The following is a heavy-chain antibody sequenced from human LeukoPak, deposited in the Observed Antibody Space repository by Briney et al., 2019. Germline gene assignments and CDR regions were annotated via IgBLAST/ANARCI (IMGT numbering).Heavy chain of an antibody. CDR3: ARDRYNYYGMDV. CDR2: ISSSSSYT. V-gene: IGHV3-11*06. D-gene: IGHD2-2*02. J-gene: IGHJ6*02. Sequence: PGGSLRLSCAASGFTFSDYYMSWIRQAPGKGLEWVSYISSSSSYTNYADSVKGRFTISRDNAKHSLYLQMNSLRAEDTAVYYCARDRYNYYGMDVWGQGTTVTVSS. CDR1: GFTFSDYY.